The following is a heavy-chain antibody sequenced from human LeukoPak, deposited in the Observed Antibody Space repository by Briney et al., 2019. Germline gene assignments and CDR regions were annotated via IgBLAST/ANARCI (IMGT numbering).Heavy chain of an antibody. D-gene: IGHD3-22*01. CDR1: GYTFTGYY. CDR2: INPNSGGT. Sequence: VASVKVSCKASGYTFTGYYMHWVRQAPGQGLEWMGRINPNSGGTNYAQKFQGRVTMTRDTSISTAYMELSRPRSDDTAVYYCARVEGHYDSSGYYYWGQGTLVTVSS. V-gene: IGHV1-2*06. J-gene: IGHJ4*02. CDR3: ARVEGHYDSSGYYY.